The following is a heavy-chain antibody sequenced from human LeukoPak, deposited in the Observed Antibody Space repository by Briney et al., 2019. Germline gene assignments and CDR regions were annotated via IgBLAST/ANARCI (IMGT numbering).Heavy chain of an antibody. Sequence: KPGGSLRLSCAASGFTFSSYSMNWVRQAPGKGLEWVSSISSSSSYIYYADSVKGRFTISRDNAKNSLYLQMNSLRAEDTAVYYCAREISVAGYNWSDPWGQGTLVTVSS. CDR1: GFTFSSYS. CDR2: ISSSSSYI. D-gene: IGHD6-19*01. V-gene: IGHV3-21*01. CDR3: AREISVAGYNWSDP. J-gene: IGHJ5*02.